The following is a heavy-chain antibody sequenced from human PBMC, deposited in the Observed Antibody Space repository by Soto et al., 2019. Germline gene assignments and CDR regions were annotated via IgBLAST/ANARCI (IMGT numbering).Heavy chain of an antibody. J-gene: IGHJ6*02. CDR2: INHIGST. CDR3: ARGNGQHHSSSPGLPSGMAF. D-gene: IGHD6-6*01. Sequence: SESLSLACAVYVGSVSGYYWSWIRQPPGKGLEWIGEINHIGSTNYNPSLKIRVTISVDTSKNQFSLKLSSVTAADTAVYYCARGNGQHHSSSPGLPSGMAFWAKGPRSPSP. CDR1: VGSVSGYY. V-gene: IGHV4-34*01.